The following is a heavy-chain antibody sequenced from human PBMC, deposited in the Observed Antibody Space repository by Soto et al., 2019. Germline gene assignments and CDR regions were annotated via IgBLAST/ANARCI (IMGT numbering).Heavy chain of an antibody. CDR1: GGTFSSYA. CDR3: AGGSAKERKYYYYGMDV. Sequence: GASVKVSCKASGGTFSSYAISWVRQAPGQGLEWMGGIIPIFGTANYAQKFQGRVTITADKSTSTAYMELSSLRSEDTAVYYCAGGSAKERKYYYYGMDVWGQGTTVTVSS. CDR2: IIPIFGTA. J-gene: IGHJ6*02. V-gene: IGHV1-69*06.